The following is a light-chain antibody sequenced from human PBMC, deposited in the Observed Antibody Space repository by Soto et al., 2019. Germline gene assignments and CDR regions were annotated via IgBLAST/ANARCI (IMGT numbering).Light chain of an antibody. CDR2: GAS. CDR1: QSVSSSY. V-gene: IGKV3-20*01. J-gene: IGKJ3*01. Sequence: EIVLTQSPGTLSLSPGERATLSCRASQSVSSSYLAWYQQKPGQAPRLLISGASSRATGIPDRFSGSGSGTYFTITISRLEPEDFSVYYCQQYGGSPPFTFGPGTKVDIK. CDR3: QQYGGSPPFT.